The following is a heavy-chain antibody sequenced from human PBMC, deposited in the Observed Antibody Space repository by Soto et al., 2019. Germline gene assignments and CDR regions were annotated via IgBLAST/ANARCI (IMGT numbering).Heavy chain of an antibody. J-gene: IGHJ4*02. V-gene: IGHV1-46*01. D-gene: IGHD3-22*01. Sequence: ASVKVSCKAPADTFTSYYIHWVRQAPGHGLEWMGIINPNGGSTRFAQTFQGRVTITADKSTSTAYMELSSLRSEDTAVYYCARDPGYYDSSGNFDYWGQGTLVTVSS. CDR2: INPNGGST. CDR3: ARDPGYYDSSGNFDY. CDR1: ADTFTSYY.